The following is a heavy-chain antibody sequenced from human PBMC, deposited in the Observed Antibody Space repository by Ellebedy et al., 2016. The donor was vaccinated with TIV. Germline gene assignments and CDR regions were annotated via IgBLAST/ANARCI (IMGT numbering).Heavy chain of an antibody. Sequence: GESLKISXAASGFTFSNYWMSWVRQAPGKGLEWVANIKQDGSEKYYVDSVKGRFTISRDNAKDSLYLQMNSLRAEDTAMYYCARDSGVIAFDYWGQGTLVTVSS. CDR2: IKQDGSEK. D-gene: IGHD2-21*01. J-gene: IGHJ4*02. CDR3: ARDSGVIAFDY. CDR1: GFTFSNYW. V-gene: IGHV3-7*03.